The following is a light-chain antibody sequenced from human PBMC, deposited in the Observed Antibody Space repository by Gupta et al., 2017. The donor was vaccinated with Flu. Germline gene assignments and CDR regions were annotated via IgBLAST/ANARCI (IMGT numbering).Light chain of an antibody. CDR1: DSVSTY. CDR3: QYRRYWLFI. Sequence: PATLSLALGERATLSGRASDSVSTYLAWYQHKPGQAPRLLIYDASNRATGTQARCSGSGSGTDFTLTIRSLEPEDAAVYYCQYRRYWLFIFGPGTKVDIK. V-gene: IGKV3-11*01. J-gene: IGKJ3*01. CDR2: DAS.